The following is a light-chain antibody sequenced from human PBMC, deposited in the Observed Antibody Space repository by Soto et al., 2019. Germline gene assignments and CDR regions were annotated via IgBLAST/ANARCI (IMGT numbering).Light chain of an antibody. CDR3: SSYTSAFTLV. Sequence: QSALTQPASMSGSPGQSITISCTGSSSDVGFHNYVAWYQQRPGEVPKLIISEATNRPSGVSGRFSGSKSGNTASLTVAGLQAEDEGHYYCSSYTSAFTLVFGGGTKVTVL. V-gene: IGLV2-14*01. CDR2: EAT. CDR1: SSDVGFHNY. J-gene: IGLJ2*01.